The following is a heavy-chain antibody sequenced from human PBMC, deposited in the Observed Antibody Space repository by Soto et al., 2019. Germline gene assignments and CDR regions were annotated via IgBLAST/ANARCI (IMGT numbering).Heavy chain of an antibody. J-gene: IGHJ4*02. Sequence: PGESLKISCHGSGYTFFSFWIVWVRQVPGKGLEWVGRIDPGDSSATYSPTFQGHVTISADRSTRSAYLQWRSLRASDTAIYFCARRYCSRGDCYSDSWGQGSLVTVPS. CDR3: ARRYCSRGDCYSDS. D-gene: IGHD2-2*01. CDR1: GYTFFSFW. V-gene: IGHV5-10-1*01. CDR2: IDPGDSSA.